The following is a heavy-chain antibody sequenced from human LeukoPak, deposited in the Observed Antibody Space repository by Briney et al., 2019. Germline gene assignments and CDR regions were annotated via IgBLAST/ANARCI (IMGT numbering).Heavy chain of an antibody. D-gene: IGHD3-9*01. J-gene: IGHJ4*02. CDR1: GYTLTELS. V-gene: IGHV1-24*01. CDR2: FDPEDGET. CDR3: ARGGYFDWLLPH. Sequence: ASVKVSCKVSGYTLTELSMHWVRQAPGKGLEWMGGFDPEDGETIYAQKFQGRVTMTEDTSTDTVYMELSSLRSEDTAVYYCARGGYFDWLLPHWGQGTLVTVSS.